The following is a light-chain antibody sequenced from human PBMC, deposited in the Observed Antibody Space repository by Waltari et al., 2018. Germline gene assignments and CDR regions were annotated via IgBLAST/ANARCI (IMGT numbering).Light chain of an antibody. CDR3: QQGYRTWT. Sequence: IQLTQSPTSIYATVGDSVTLTCRAQQSVNDFLNWYQHKPGQAPKLLIFAASTLQRGVPNRFSGSGSGTDFALTINGLQPDDFATYYCQQGYRTWTFGLGTTVAI. J-gene: IGKJ1*01. V-gene: IGKV1-39*01. CDR2: AAS. CDR1: QSVNDF.